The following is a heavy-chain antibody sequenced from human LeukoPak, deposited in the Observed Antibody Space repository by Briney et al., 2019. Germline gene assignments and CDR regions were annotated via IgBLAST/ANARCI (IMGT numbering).Heavy chain of an antibody. J-gene: IGHJ4*02. CDR3: ARDLGTVTTIAAHFDY. D-gene: IGHD4-17*01. CDR1: GFTFSSYA. Sequence: SGGSLRLSCAASGFTFSSYAMHWVRQAPGKGLEWVALISFDGRNRYYADSVKGRFTISRDNSKNTLYVQMNSLRAEDTAVYYCARDLGTVTTIAAHFDYWGQGTLVTVSS. CDR2: ISFDGRNR. V-gene: IGHV3-30*04.